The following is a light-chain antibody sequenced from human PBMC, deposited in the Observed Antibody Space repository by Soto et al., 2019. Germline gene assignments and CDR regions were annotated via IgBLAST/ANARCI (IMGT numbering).Light chain of an antibody. V-gene: IGKV3-11*01. CDR3: QQRRHWPPHSFT. CDR1: QSVSSY. CDR2: DAS. Sequence: EIVLTQSPATLSLSPGERATLSCRASQSVSSYLAWYQQKPGKAPRLLIYDASNRATGIPARFSGSGSGTAFTLTIISLEHEDSAVYSCQQRRHWPPHSFTFGPGTKVDIK. J-gene: IGKJ3*01.